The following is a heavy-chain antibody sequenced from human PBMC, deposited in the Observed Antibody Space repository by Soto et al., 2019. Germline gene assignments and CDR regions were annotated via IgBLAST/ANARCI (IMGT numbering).Heavy chain of an antibody. CDR3: ASAPNQYYFDF. Sequence: PSETLSLTCIVSGGSVNSGRYHWNWIRQPPGKALEWVGYVYHSGTTNYNPSLKSRVAISLDTSKNQVSLEMTSVTAADTAVYYCASAPNQYYFDFWGQGTQVTVSP. CDR2: VYHSGTT. V-gene: IGHV4-61*01. CDR1: GGSVNSGRYH. J-gene: IGHJ4*02.